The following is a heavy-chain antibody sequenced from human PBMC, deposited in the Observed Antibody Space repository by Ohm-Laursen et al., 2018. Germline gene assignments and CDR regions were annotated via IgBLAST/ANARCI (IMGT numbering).Heavy chain of an antibody. J-gene: IGHJ4*02. D-gene: IGHD3-3*01. Sequence: GTLSLTCTVSGASISSHYWSWIRQPAGKGLECIGRMYVGGDTSYNPSLKSRVTMSLDTSKNQLSLNLTSVTAADTAVYYCAREYPDFWSGYNDYWGQGTLVTVSS. CDR1: GASISSHY. CDR2: MYVGGDT. V-gene: IGHV4-4*07. CDR3: AREYPDFWSGYNDY.